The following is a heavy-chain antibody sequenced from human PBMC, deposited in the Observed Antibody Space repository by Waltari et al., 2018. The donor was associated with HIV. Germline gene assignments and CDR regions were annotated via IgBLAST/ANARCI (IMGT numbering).Heavy chain of an antibody. CDR2: VYYSWGT. V-gene: IGHV4-39*02. CDR3: VRDNTGGYLFDY. CDR1: GGSISSRSYY. J-gene: IGHJ4*02. Sequence: QLQLQESGPGLVQPSETLSLTCTVSGGSISSRSYYWGGIRQPPGSGLEWIGRVYYSWGTYYNPSVWSRVTISIDTSKNHFSLRLSSVTAADTAVYFCVRDNTGGYLFDYWGQGTLVTVSS. D-gene: IGHD2-8*02.